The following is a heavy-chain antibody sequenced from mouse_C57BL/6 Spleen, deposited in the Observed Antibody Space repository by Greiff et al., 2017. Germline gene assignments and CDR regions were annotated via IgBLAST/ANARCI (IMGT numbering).Heavy chain of an antibody. CDR1: GYTFTSYW. J-gene: IGHJ4*01. V-gene: IGHV1-52*01. D-gene: IGHD1-1*02. Sequence: VQLQQPGAELVRPGSSVKLSCKASGYTFTSYWMHWVQQRPIKGLEWIGNIDPSDSETHYNQKFKDKATLTVHKSSSTAYMQLSRLTSEDSAVYYCARRKVATEAMDYRGQGTSVTVSS. CDR3: ARRKVATEAMDY. CDR2: IDPSDSET.